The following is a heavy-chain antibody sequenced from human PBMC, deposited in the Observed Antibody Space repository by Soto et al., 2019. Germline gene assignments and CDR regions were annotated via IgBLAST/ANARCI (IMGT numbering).Heavy chain of an antibody. V-gene: IGHV1-69*13. Sequence: SVKVSCKASGGTFSSYAISWVRQAPGQGLEWMGGIIPIFGTANYAQKFQGRVTITADESTSTAYMELSSLRSEDTAVYYCARDHIAVAGPYYYYYGMDVWGQGTTVTVSS. D-gene: IGHD6-19*01. CDR2: IIPIFGTA. CDR1: GGTFSSYA. CDR3: ARDHIAVAGPYYYYYGMDV. J-gene: IGHJ6*02.